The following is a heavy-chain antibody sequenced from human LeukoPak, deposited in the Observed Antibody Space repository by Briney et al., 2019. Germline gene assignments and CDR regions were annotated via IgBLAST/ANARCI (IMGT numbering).Heavy chain of an antibody. J-gene: IGHJ5*02. Sequence: ASVKVSCKASGYTFTSYYMHWVRQAPGQGLEWMGIINPSGGSTSYAQKFQGRVTMTRDTSTSTVYMELSSLRSGDTAVYYCARDQSCSGGSCYSTRPYNWFDPWGQGTLVTVSS. CDR3: ARDQSCSGGSCYSTRPYNWFDP. CDR2: INPSGGST. D-gene: IGHD2-15*01. CDR1: GYTFTSYY. V-gene: IGHV1-46*01.